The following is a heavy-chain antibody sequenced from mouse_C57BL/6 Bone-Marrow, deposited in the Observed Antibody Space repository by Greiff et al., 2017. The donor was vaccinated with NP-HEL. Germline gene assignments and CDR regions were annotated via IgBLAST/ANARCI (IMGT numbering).Heavy chain of an antibody. CDR1: GYTFTSYW. CDR3: AREELYYFDY. CDR2: IDPSDSYT. V-gene: IGHV1-69*01. J-gene: IGHJ2*01. D-gene: IGHD1-1*02. Sequence: VKLQQPGAELVMPGASVKLSCKASGYTFTSYWMHWVKQRPGQGLEWIGEIDPSDSYTNYNQKFKGKSTLTVDKSSSTAYMQLSSLTSEDSAVYYCAREELYYFDYWGQGTTLTVSS.